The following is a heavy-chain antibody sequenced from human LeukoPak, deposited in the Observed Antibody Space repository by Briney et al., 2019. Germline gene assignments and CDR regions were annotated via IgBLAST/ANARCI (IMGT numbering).Heavy chain of an antibody. Sequence: GGSLRLSCAASGFNYSSYTMNWVRQAPGMGLEWLAYISASRGITYYADSVKGRFTISRDNAKNSLYLQMNSLRAEDTAVYYCVRGSLASGVVVYYYYYLDVWGKGTTVTVSS. CDR1: GFNYSSYT. J-gene: IGHJ6*03. D-gene: IGHD3-3*01. V-gene: IGHV3-48*01. CDR3: VRGSLASGVVVYYYYYLDV. CDR2: ISASRGIT.